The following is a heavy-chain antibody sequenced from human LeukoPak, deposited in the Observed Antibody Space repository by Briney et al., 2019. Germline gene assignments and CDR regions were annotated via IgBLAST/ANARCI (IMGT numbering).Heavy chain of an antibody. D-gene: IGHD4-23*01. Sequence: PSQTLSLTCTVSGGSIGDDDYYWSWIRQHPGKGLEWIGYIYYSGSTYYNPSLKSRVTISVDTSKNQFSLRLSSVTAADTAVYYCARSEAGMVRFFDNWGQGTLVTVSS. CDR3: ARSEAGMVRFFDN. CDR1: GGSIGDDDYY. J-gene: IGHJ4*02. CDR2: IYYSGST. V-gene: IGHV4-31*03.